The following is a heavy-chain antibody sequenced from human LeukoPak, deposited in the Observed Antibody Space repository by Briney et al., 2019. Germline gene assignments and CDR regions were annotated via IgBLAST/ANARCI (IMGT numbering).Heavy chain of an antibody. J-gene: IGHJ5*02. Sequence: PSETLSLTCTVSGGSISSGSYYWSWIRQPAGKGLEWIGRIYTSGSTNYNPSLKSRVTISVDTSKNQFSLKLSSVTAADTAVYYCARDRRGYSYGDTFDPWGQGTLVTVSS. V-gene: IGHV4-61*02. CDR3: ARDRRGYSYGDTFDP. CDR1: GGSISSGSYY. CDR2: IYTSGST. D-gene: IGHD5-18*01.